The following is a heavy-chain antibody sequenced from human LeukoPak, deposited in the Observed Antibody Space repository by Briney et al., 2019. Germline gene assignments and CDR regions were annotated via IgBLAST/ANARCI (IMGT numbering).Heavy chain of an antibody. D-gene: IGHD3-9*01. CDR3: ARGGSTLHSAGGHDIEFYYYYYMDV. J-gene: IGHJ6*03. CDR1: GGSFSGYY. V-gene: IGHV4-34*01. CDR2: INHSGST. Sequence: SETLSLTCAVYGGSFSGYYWSWIRQPPGKGLEWIGEINHSGSTNYNPSLKSRVTISVDTSKNQFSLKLYSVTAADTAVYYCARGGSTLHSAGGHDIEFYYYYYMDVWGKGTTVTISS.